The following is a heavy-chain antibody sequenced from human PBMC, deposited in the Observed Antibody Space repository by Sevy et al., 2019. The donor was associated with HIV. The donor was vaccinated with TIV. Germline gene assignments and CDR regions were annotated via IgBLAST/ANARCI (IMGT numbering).Heavy chain of an antibody. Sequence: GGSLRLSCVASGFTLNSYAMSWVRQAPAKGLEWISDIRGTGGRTNYADSVVGRFTISRDNSKNTLYLQMNTLRAEDTAIYCCARDGYNWIPFDHWGQGTLVTVSS. V-gene: IGHV3-23*01. CDR1: GFTLNSYA. CDR2: IRGTGGRT. D-gene: IGHD1-20*01. CDR3: ARDGYNWIPFDH. J-gene: IGHJ4*02.